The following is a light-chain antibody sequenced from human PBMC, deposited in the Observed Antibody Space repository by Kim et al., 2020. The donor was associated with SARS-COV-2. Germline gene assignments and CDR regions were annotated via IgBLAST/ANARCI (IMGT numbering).Light chain of an antibody. CDR3: QQSYSTPYT. CDR1: QSVNQF. V-gene: IGKV1-39*01. J-gene: IGKJ2*01. Sequence: DIQMTQSPSSLSASVGERVSITCRASQSVNQFLNWYQQEAGKAPKLLIYAAATLQSGVPTRFSGSGSETEFTLTISSLQAEDFATYYCQQSYSTPYTFGQGTKLEIK. CDR2: AAA.